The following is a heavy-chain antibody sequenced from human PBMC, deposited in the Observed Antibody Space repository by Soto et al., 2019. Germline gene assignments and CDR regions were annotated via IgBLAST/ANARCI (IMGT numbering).Heavy chain of an antibody. CDR3: ARGDVYCSSTSCYTWSWFDP. J-gene: IGHJ5*02. V-gene: IGHV1-3*01. CDR2: INAGNGNT. CDR1: GYTFTSYA. D-gene: IGHD2-2*02. Sequence: QVRLVQSGAAVKKPGASVKVSCKASGYTFTSYAMHWVRQAPGQRLEWMGWINAGNGNTKYSQKFQGRVTITRDTTASTAYMELRSLRSEDTAVYYCARGDVYCSSTSCYTWSWFDPWGQGTLVTVSS.